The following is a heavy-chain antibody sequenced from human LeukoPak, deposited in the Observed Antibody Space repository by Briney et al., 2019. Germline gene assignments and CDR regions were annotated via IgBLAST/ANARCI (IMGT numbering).Heavy chain of an antibody. J-gene: IGHJ6*02. V-gene: IGHV1-8*01. CDR1: AYTFTSYD. Sequence: ASVKVSCKASAYTFTSYDINWVRQATGQGLEWMGWMNPKTANTGYAQKFQGRVTMTWDTSISTAYMEVSSLRSEDTAVYYCARARGACCGGGRCHYYHDGMDVWGQGTTVTVSS. CDR3: ARARGACCGGGRCHYYHDGMDV. CDR2: MNPKTANT. D-gene: IGHD2-15*01.